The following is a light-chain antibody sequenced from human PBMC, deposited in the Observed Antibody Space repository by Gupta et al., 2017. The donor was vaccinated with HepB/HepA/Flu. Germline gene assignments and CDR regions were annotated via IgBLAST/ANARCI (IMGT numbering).Light chain of an antibody. CDR2: DVS. CDR1: SSDVGNYNY. V-gene: IGLV2-14*03. J-gene: IGLJ2*01. CDR3: NSSKSSSANFV. Sequence: QSALTQPASVSGSPGQSITISCTGTSSDVGNYNYVFWYQQHPGKAPKLLIYDVSDRPSGVSDRFSGSKSGTTASLTITGLQAEDEADYYCNSSKSSSANFVFGGGTKLTVL.